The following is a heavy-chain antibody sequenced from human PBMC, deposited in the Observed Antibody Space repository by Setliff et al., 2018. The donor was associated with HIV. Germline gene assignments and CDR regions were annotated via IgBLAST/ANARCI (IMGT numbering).Heavy chain of an antibody. CDR2: IYYSGST. V-gene: IGHV4-59*01. CDR1: GGSISSYY. Sequence: ETLSLTCTVSGGSISSYYWSWIRQPPGKGLEWIGYIYYSGSTNYNPSLKSRVTISVDTSKNQFSLKLSSVTAADTAVYYCARNPCSGGGCPDAFDIWGQGTMVTVSS. J-gene: IGHJ3*02. CDR3: ARNPCSGGGCPDAFDI. D-gene: IGHD2-15*01.